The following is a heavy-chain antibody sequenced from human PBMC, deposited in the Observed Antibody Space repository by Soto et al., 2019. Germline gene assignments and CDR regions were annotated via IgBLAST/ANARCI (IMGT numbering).Heavy chain of an antibody. J-gene: IGHJ4*02. D-gene: IGHD3-3*01. CDR1: GFTFSDYY. V-gene: IGHV3-11*01. Sequence: QVQLVESGGGLVKPGGSLRLSCAASGFTFSDYYMNWIRQAPGKGLEWVSYISSSGSTIYYADSVKGRFTISRDNAKNSLYLQMNSLRAEDTAVYYCATGSSAYYDFWSSRTAFDYWGQGTLVTVSS. CDR2: ISSSGSTI. CDR3: ATGSSAYYDFWSSRTAFDY.